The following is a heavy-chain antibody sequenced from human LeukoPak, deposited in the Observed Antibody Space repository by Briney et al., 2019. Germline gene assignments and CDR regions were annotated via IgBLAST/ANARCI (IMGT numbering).Heavy chain of an antibody. V-gene: IGHV3-9*01. J-gene: IGHJ4*02. D-gene: IGHD2-8*01. CDR1: GFTFDDYA. Sequence: GGSLRLSYAASGFTFDDYAMHWVRQAPGKGLEWVSGISWNSGSIGYADSVKGRFTISRGNAKNSLYLQMNSLRAGDTALYYCAKDISRYCTNGVCYINWGQGTLVTVSS. CDR3: AKDISRYCTNGVCYIN. CDR2: ISWNSGSI.